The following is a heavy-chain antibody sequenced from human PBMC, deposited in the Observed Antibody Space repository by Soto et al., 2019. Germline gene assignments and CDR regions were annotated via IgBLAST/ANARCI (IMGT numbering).Heavy chain of an antibody. J-gene: IGHJ3*02. CDR1: GFIFSTYA. CDR3: AHPRGYGIFDAVDI. D-gene: IGHD4-17*01. V-gene: IGHV3-23*01. Sequence: ASVRLSCAASGFIFSTYAMNWVRQAPGKGLEWVSAISSSGDSAYYAESVRGRFTISRDNSINTLYLQMRSLRPDDTAVYYCAHPRGYGIFDAVDIWGQGTMVTVSS. CDR2: ISSSGDSA.